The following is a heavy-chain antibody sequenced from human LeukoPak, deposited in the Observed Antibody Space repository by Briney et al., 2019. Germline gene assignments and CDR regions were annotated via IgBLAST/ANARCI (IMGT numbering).Heavy chain of an antibody. CDR2: IYSGGST. Sequence: GGSLRLSCAASGFTVSSNYMSWVRQAPGKGREWVSVIYSGGSTYYADSVKGRFTISRDNSKNTLYLQMNSLRAEDTAVYYCARESSSSWSYHFDYWGQGTLVTVSS. CDR1: GFTVSSNY. CDR3: ARESSSSWSYHFDY. J-gene: IGHJ4*02. V-gene: IGHV3-53*01. D-gene: IGHD6-13*01.